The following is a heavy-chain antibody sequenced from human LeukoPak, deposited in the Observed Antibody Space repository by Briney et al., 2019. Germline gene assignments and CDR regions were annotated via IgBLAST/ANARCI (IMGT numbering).Heavy chain of an antibody. CDR2: IFHSGST. CDR3: AREKGTMVRGPYDY. V-gene: IGHV4-4*02. CDR1: GGSISSSNW. J-gene: IGHJ4*02. Sequence: SETLSLTCAVSGGSISSSNWWSWVRQPPGKGLEWIGEIFHSGSTNYNPSLKSRVTISVDKSKNQFSLKLSSVTAADTAVYYCAREKGTMVRGPYDYWGQGTLVTVSS. D-gene: IGHD3-10*01.